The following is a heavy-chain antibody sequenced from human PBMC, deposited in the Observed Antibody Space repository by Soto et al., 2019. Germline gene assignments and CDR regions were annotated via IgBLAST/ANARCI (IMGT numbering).Heavy chain of an antibody. CDR1: GFTLSGRS. J-gene: IGHJ6*04. CDR2: IDNAGNDS. D-gene: IGHD3-10*01. CDR3: ARGWFGPDV. V-gene: IGHV3-74*01. Sequence: EVQLVESGGGLVQPGGSLRLSCAASGFTLSGRSMHWVRQAPGKGLVWVSGIDNAGNDSTYADSVKGRFTSSRDNAKNMLYLQMNSLGVEDTAVYYCARGWFGPDVWGKGTTVTVSS.